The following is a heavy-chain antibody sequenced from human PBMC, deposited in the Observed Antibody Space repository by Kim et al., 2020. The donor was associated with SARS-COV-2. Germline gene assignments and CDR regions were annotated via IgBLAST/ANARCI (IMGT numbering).Heavy chain of an antibody. V-gene: IGHV4-34*01. D-gene: IGHD2-2*01. CDR3: ARGRDSTLPNWFDP. J-gene: IGHJ5*02. Sequence: NPSLKRRVTISVDTSKNQFSLKLSSVTAADTAVYYCARGRDSTLPNWFDPWGQGTLVTVSS.